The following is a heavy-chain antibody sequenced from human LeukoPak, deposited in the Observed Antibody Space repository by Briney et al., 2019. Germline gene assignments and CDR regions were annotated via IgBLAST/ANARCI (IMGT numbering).Heavy chain of an antibody. D-gene: IGHD2/OR15-2a*01. CDR1: GFTFSSYA. Sequence: GGSLRLSCAASGFTFSSYAMHWVRQAPGKGLEWVAVISYDGSNKYYADSVKGRFTISRDNSKNTLYLQMNSLRAEDTAVYYCARDRLYEGRPVGWSDPWGQGTLVTVSS. CDR2: ISYDGSNK. J-gene: IGHJ5*02. V-gene: IGHV3-30-3*01. CDR3: ARDRLYEGRPVGWSDP.